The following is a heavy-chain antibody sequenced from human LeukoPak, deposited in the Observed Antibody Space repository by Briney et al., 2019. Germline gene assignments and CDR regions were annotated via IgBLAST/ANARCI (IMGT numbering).Heavy chain of an antibody. CDR1: GFTFSRYW. Sequence: GGSLRLSCVASGFTFSRYWMSWVRQAPGKGLEWVAVISYDGNNEYYADSVKGRFTISRDNSKNTLYLQMNSLRVEDTAVYYCARVNSNNFDYWGQGTLVTVSS. D-gene: IGHD1/OR15-1a*01. CDR2: ISYDGNNE. J-gene: IGHJ4*02. V-gene: IGHV3-30-3*01. CDR3: ARVNSNNFDY.